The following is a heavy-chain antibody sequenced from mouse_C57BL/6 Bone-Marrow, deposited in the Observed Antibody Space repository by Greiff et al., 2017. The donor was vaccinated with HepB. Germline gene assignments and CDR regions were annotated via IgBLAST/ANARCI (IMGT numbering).Heavy chain of an antibody. V-gene: IGHV1-55*01. J-gene: IGHJ1*03. CDR1: GYTFTSYW. Sequence: QVQLQQPGAELVKPGASVKMSCKASGYTFTSYWITWVKQRPGQGLEWIGDIYPGSGSTNYNEKFKSKATLTVDTSSSTAYMQLGSLTSEDSAVYYCARRGGFYWYFDVWGTGTTVTVSS. CDR2: IYPGSGST. CDR3: ARRGGFYWYFDV.